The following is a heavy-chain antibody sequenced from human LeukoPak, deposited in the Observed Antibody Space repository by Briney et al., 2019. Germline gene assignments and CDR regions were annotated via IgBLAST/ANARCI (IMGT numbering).Heavy chain of an antibody. CDR1: GFTFTDYA. Sequence: GGSLRLSCAASGFTFTDYAMNWFRQAPGKGLEWLSYNSRSSDTIYYADSVKGRFTISRDNAKSSLFLQMNTLRAEDTAVYYCAREGAPWGQGTLVTVSS. D-gene: IGHD1-26*01. V-gene: IGHV3-48*01. CDR2: NSRSSDTI. J-gene: IGHJ4*02. CDR3: AREGAP.